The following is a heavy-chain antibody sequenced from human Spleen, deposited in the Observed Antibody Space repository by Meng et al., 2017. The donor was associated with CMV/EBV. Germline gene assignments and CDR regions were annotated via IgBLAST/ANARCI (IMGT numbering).Heavy chain of an antibody. J-gene: IGHJ2*01. CDR1: GYPFSGYF. Sequence: QVQLVQSGAEVKKPGASVKVSCTTSGYPFSGYFIHWVRQAPGQGLEGVGRIDPHSGDTKKFQDRVTMTTDTSISTAYMELSSLRSDDTAVYYCARGNWGSRYFDLWGRGTLVTVSS. CDR3: ARGNWGSRYFDL. V-gene: IGHV1-2*06. D-gene: IGHD7-27*01. CDR2: IDPHSGDT.